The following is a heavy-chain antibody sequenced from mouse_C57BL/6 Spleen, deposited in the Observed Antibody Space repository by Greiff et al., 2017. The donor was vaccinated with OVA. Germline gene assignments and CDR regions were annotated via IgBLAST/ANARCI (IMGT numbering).Heavy chain of an antibody. CDR2: IYPSDSET. V-gene: IGHV1-61*01. Sequence: VQLQQPGAELVRPGSSVKLSCKASGYTFTSYWMDWVKQRPGQGLEWIGNIYPSDSETHYNQKFKDKATLTVDKSSSTAYMQLSSLTSEDSAVYYCARSDSNLYFDYWGQGTTLTVSS. J-gene: IGHJ2*01. D-gene: IGHD2-5*01. CDR1: GYTFTSYW. CDR3: ARSDSNLYFDY.